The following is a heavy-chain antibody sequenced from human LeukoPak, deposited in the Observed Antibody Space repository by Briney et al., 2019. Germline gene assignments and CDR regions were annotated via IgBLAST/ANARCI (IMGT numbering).Heavy chain of an antibody. CDR3: ARRGVYGSYYFDY. Sequence: GESLKISCRGSGCSFTTYWIGWVRQMPGRGLEWMGIIYPGDSDTRYSPSFQGQVTISADKSISTAYLQWSSLKASDTAMYYCARRGVYGSYYFDYWGQGTLVTVSS. CDR1: GCSFTTYW. D-gene: IGHD6-13*01. J-gene: IGHJ4*02. CDR2: IYPGDSDT. V-gene: IGHV5-51*01.